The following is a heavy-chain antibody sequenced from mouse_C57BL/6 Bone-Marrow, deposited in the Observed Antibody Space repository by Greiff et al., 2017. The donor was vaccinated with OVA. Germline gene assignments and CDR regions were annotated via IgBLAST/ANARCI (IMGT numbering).Heavy chain of an antibody. J-gene: IGHJ3*01. Sequence: VQLKESGPELVKPGASVKISCKASGYSFTGYYMNWVKQSPEKSLEWIGEINPSTGGTTYNQKFKAKATLTVDKSSSTAYMQLKSLTSEDSAVYYCARHYDYDVRFAYWGQGTLVTVSA. CDR3: ARHYDYDVRFAY. V-gene: IGHV1-42*01. D-gene: IGHD2-4*01. CDR1: GYSFTGYY. CDR2: INPSTGGT.